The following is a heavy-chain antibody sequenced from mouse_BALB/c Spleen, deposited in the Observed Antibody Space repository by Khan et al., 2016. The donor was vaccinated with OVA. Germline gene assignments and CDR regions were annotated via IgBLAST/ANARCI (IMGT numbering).Heavy chain of an antibody. CDR2: ISTYSGNT. CDR3: ARPAYDGYYDY. J-gene: IGHJ2*01. D-gene: IGHD2-3*01. Sequence: VELVESGPELVRPGVSVKISCKGSDYTFSDYAIYWVKQSHAKSLEWVGLISTYSGNTNYNQKFKVKATMTVDKSSSTAYLELARLTSEDSAIYDGARPAYDGYYDYWGQGTTLTVSS. CDR1: DYTFSDYA. V-gene: IGHV1S137*01.